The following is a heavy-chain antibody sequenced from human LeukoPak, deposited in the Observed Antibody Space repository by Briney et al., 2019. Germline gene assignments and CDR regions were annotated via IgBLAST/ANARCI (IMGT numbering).Heavy chain of an antibody. V-gene: IGHV3-23*01. CDR3: AKDRGDNGDKIRFDP. D-gene: IGHD4-23*01. CDR1: GFTFSSYA. J-gene: IGHJ5*02. Sequence: PGGSLRLSXAASGFTFSSYAMSWIRQAQGKGLEWVSVVSGSGDSTFYADSVTGRFTISRDNSNNTLYLEMNSLRVDDTAVYYCAKDRGDNGDKIRFDPWGQGSRVTVSS. CDR2: VSGSGDST.